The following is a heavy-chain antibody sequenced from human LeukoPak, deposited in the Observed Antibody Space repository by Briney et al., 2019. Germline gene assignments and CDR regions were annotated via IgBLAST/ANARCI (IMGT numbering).Heavy chain of an antibody. D-gene: IGHD3-22*01. CDR2: ISSSGSTI. CDR1: GFTFSSYE. J-gene: IGHJ3*02. CDR3: ARGGSSGYYDAFDI. Sequence: GGSLRLSCAASGFTFSSYEMNWVRQAPGKGLEWVSYISSSGSTIYYADSVKGRFTISRDNAKNSLYLQMNSLRAEDTAVYYCARGGSSGYYDAFDIWGQGTMVIVSS. V-gene: IGHV3-48*03.